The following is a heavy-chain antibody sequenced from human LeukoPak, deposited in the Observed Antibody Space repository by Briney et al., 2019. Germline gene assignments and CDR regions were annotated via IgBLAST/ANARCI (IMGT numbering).Heavy chain of an antibody. J-gene: IGHJ4*02. D-gene: IGHD3-3*01. CDR1: GGSFSGYY. Sequence: PSETLSLTCAVYGGSFSGYYWSWIRQPAGKGLEWIGRIYTSGSTNYNPSLKSRVTMPVDTSKNQFSPKLSSVTAADTAVYYCAREGGITIFGVVTRGPFDYWGQGTLVTVSS. CDR3: AREGGITIFGVVTRGPFDY. CDR2: IYTSGST. V-gene: IGHV4-4*07.